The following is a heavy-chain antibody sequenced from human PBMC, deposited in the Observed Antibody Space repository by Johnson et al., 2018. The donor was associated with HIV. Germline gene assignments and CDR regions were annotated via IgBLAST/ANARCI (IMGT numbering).Heavy chain of an antibody. J-gene: IGHJ3*01. D-gene: IGHD3-10*01. CDR1: GFTFSSYW. CDR3: ATLWFGEVSVYDAFDV. V-gene: IGHV3-7*02. Sequence: VQLVESGGGLVQPGGSLRLSCAASGFTFSSYWMSWVRQAPGKGLEWVANIKQDGSEKYYVDSVKGRFTSSRDNSKNTLYLQMNSLRPEDSAVYYCATLWFGEVSVYDAFDVWGQGTMVTVSS. CDR2: IKQDGSEK.